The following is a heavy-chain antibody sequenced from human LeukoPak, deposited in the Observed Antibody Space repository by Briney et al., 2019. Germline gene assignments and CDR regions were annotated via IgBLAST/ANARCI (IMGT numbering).Heavy chain of an antibody. D-gene: IGHD2-2*01. CDR1: GGTFSSYD. V-gene: IGHV1-8*02. CDR2: MNPNSGTT. Sequence: ASVKVSCKASGGTFSSYDINWVRQAPGQGLEWMGWMNPNSGTTGYAQKFQGRVTMTRDTSTSTAYMELSSLRSEDTAVYYCARGYCPTPTCYSDNWFDPWGQGTLVTVSS. CDR3: ARGYCPTPTCYSDNWFDP. J-gene: IGHJ5*02.